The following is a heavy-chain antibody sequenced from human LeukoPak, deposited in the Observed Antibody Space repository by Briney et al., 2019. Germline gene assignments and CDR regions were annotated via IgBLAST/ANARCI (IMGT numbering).Heavy chain of an antibody. Sequence: ASVKVSCKASGYTFTSYAMHWVRQAPGQRLEWMGWINAGNGNTKYLQEFQGRVTITRDTSASTAYMELSSLRSEDMAVYYCAKIPIAYYDSSGQYFDYWGQGTLVTVSS. CDR3: AKIPIAYYDSSGQYFDY. CDR2: INAGNGNT. J-gene: IGHJ4*02. D-gene: IGHD3-22*01. V-gene: IGHV1-3*03. CDR1: GYTFTSYA.